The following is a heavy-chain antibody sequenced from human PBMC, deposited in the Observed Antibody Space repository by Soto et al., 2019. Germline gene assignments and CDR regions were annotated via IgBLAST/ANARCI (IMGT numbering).Heavy chain of an antibody. V-gene: IGHV4-61*01. CDR3: ARDPGYSYGYPYYYGMDV. Sequence: SETLSLTCTVSGGSVSSGSYYWRWIRQPPGKGLEWIGYIYYSGGTNYNPSLKSRVTISVDTSKNQFSLKLSSVTAADTAVYYCARDPGYSYGYPYYYGMDVWGQGTTVTVSS. J-gene: IGHJ6*02. CDR1: GGSVSSGSYY. CDR2: IYYSGGT. D-gene: IGHD5-18*01.